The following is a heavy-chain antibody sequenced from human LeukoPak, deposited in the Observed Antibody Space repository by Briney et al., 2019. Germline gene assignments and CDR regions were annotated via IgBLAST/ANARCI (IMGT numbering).Heavy chain of an antibody. Sequence: GGSLRLSCAAYGFTFSSYIMNWVRQAPGKGLEWVSSISSSSSYIYYADSVKGRFTISRDNAKNSLYLQMNSLRAEDTAVYYCARDHRTATMALDYWGQGTLVTVSS. CDR3: ARDHRTATMALDY. CDR1: GFTFSSYI. D-gene: IGHD5-12*01. V-gene: IGHV3-21*01. CDR2: ISSSSSYI. J-gene: IGHJ4*02.